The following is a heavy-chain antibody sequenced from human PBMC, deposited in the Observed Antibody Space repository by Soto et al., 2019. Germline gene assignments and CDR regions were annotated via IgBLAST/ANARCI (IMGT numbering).Heavy chain of an antibody. CDR2: ISSSSSTI. CDR1: GFTFSSYS. CDR3: ARDQIQLWSGDY. V-gene: IGHV3-48*02. Sequence: EVQLVESGGGLVQPGGSLRLSCAASGFTFSSYSMNWVRQAPGRGLEWVSYISSSSSTIYYADSVKGRFTISRDNAKNSLYLQMNSLRDEDTAVPYCARDQIQLWSGDYWGLGNLVTDSS. J-gene: IGHJ4*02. D-gene: IGHD5-18*01.